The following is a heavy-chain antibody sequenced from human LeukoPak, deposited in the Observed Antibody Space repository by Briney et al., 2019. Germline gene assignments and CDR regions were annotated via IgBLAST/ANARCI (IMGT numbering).Heavy chain of an antibody. Sequence: PGGSLRLSCAASGFIFSNYAMAWVRQAPGKGLEWVSGLSGSGGNTYYADSVKGRFTISRDKSKNTLFLQMNSLRAEDTAVYYCAKMSYGVYSDVDFWGQGTLVTVSS. CDR1: GFIFSNYA. CDR3: AKMSYGVYSDVDF. V-gene: IGHV3-23*01. D-gene: IGHD2-8*01. J-gene: IGHJ4*02. CDR2: LSGSGGNT.